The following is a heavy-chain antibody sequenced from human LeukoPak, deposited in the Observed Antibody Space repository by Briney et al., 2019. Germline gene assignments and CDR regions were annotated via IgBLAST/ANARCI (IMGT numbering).Heavy chain of an antibody. CDR2: ISPRGGGT. Sequence: GGTLRLSCAASGFIFRNYGMNWVRQAPGKGLEWLSGISPRGGGTYYADSVKGRFTISRDDSKNTLSLQMNSLRVEDTAVYYCGRDLAWGAFDYWGQGTLVTVSS. J-gene: IGHJ4*02. V-gene: IGHV3-23*01. D-gene: IGHD7-27*01. CDR1: GFIFRNYG. CDR3: GRDLAWGAFDY.